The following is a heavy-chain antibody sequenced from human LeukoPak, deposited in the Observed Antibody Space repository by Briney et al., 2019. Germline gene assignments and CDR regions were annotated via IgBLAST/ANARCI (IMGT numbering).Heavy chain of an antibody. Sequence: GGSLRLSCAASGFTFSSYAMSWVRQAPGKGLEWVSAISGSGGSTYYADSVKGRYTFSRDNSKNTLYLQMNSLRAEDTAVYYCAKCYDSSALMGDFDYWGQGTLVTVSS. CDR2: ISGSGGST. CDR3: AKCYDSSALMGDFDY. CDR1: GFTFSSYA. D-gene: IGHD3-22*01. J-gene: IGHJ4*02. V-gene: IGHV3-23*01.